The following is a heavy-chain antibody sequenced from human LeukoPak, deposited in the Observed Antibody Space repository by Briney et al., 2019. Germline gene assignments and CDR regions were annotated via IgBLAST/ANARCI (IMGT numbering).Heavy chain of an antibody. J-gene: IGHJ4*02. V-gene: IGHV3-7*01. CDR3: ALGEPRSPFDY. D-gene: IGHD1-26*01. Sequence: PGGSLRLSCAASGFTFSSYWMSWVRQAPGKGLEWVANIKPDGSDQYYVDSVKGRFTISRDNAKNSLYLQMNSLRAEDTAVYYCALGEPRSPFDYWGQGTLVTVSS. CDR1: GFTFSSYW. CDR2: IKPDGSDQ.